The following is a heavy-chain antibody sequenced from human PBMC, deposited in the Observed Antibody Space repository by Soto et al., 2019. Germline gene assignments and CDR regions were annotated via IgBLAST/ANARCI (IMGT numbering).Heavy chain of an antibody. D-gene: IGHD3-16*01. CDR3: AKFRGPSYSYYYMDV. V-gene: IGHV3-23*01. CDR2: ISGSGRTT. Sequence: VQLLESGGGLMQPGGSLRLSCAASGFTFGTYAMKWLRQAPGRGLECVSFISGSGRTTYYAESVKGRFTVSRDNSKSTMYLQMNSLRAEDTALYYCAKFRGPSYSYYYMDVWGKGTTVTVSS. J-gene: IGHJ6*03. CDR1: GFTFGTYA.